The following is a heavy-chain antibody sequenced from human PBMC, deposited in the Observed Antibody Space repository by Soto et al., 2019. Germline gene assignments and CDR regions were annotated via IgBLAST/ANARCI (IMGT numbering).Heavy chain of an antibody. V-gene: IGHV1-24*01. J-gene: IGHJ4*02. CDR3: ATVEYCTNGVCYFFDY. Sequence: QVQLVQSGAEVKKPGASVKVSCKVSGYTLTELSMHWVRQAPGKGLEWMGGFDPEDGETIYAQKFQGRVTMTEDTSTDTAYMELSSLRSEDTAVYYCATVEYCTNGVCYFFDYWGQGTLVTVSS. CDR1: GYTLTELS. CDR2: FDPEDGET. D-gene: IGHD2-8*01.